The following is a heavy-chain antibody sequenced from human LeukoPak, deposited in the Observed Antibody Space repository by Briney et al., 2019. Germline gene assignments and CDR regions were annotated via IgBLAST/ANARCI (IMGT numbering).Heavy chain of an antibody. V-gene: IGHV1-2*02. CDR1: GYTFTGYY. CDR3: ATTSGYSSGWYDY. Sequence: ASVKVSCKASGYTFTGYYMHWVRQAPGQGLEWMGWINPNSGGTSYAQKFQGRVTMTRDTSISTAYMELSRLRSDDTAVYYCATTSGYSSGWYDYWGQGTLVTVSS. J-gene: IGHJ4*02. CDR2: INPNSGGT. D-gene: IGHD6-19*01.